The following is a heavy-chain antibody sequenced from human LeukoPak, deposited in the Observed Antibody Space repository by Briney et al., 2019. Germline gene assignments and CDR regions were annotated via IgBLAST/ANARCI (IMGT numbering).Heavy chain of an antibody. CDR2: IYYSGST. D-gene: IGHD3-3*01. Sequence: SETLSLTCTVSGGSISSYYWSWIRQPPGKGLEWIGYIYYSGSTNYNPSLKSRVTISVDTSKNQFSLKLSSVTAADTAVYYCARGIFLEGDVYYYMDVWGKGTTVTISS. V-gene: IGHV4-59*01. CDR1: GGSISSYY. CDR3: ARGIFLEGDVYYYMDV. J-gene: IGHJ6*03.